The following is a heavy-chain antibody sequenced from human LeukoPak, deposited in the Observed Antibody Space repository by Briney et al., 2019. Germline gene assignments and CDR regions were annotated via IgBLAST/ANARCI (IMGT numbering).Heavy chain of an antibody. CDR2: IHFSGST. Sequence: WLRQPPGKGLEWIGSIHFSGSTYYNPSLRSRVSTSLDTSKNQFSLKLSSVTAADTAVYYCARQGDGGSDYWGQGTLVTVSS. D-gene: IGHD3-16*01. CDR3: ARQGDGGSDY. V-gene: IGHV4-39*01. J-gene: IGHJ4*02.